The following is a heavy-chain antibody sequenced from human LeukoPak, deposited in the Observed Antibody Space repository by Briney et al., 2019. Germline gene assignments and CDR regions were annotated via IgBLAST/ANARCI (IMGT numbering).Heavy chain of an antibody. Sequence: ASVKVSRKASGYTCTSNDINWVRKATGQGHEWMGWMNPNSGNTGYAQKFQSRVTMTRNNSISTAYMELSSVRAEDSAVYYCARTKADHYTFDIWGQGTMVTVSS. V-gene: IGHV1-8*01. CDR3: ARTKADHYTFDI. CDR2: MNPNSGNT. J-gene: IGHJ3*02. D-gene: IGHD3-10*01. CDR1: GYTCTSND.